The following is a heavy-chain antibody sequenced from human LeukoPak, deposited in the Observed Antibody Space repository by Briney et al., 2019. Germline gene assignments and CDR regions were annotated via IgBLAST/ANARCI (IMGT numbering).Heavy chain of an antibody. Sequence: PGGSLRLSCAASGFTFSSYAMSWVRHAPGKGLEWVSAISGSGGSTYYADSVKGRFTISRDNSKNTLYLQMNSLRAEDTAVYYCAKDWYDYDSSGYGVLDYWGQGTLVTVSS. D-gene: IGHD3-22*01. CDR3: AKDWYDYDSSGYGVLDY. CDR1: GFTFSSYA. CDR2: ISGSGGST. J-gene: IGHJ4*02. V-gene: IGHV3-23*01.